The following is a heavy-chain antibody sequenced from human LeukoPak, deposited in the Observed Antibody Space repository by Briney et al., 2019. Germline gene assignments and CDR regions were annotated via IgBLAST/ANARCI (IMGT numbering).Heavy chain of an antibody. Sequence: PGGPLRLSCAASGFTFDDYGMSWLRHALGKGLEGGSGNDWNGGSTGYADSVKGRFTISRDNAKNSPYLQMNSLTAEDTAFYYCAREGFHGSGAPKFDYWGQGPLVTVSS. D-gene: IGHD3-10*01. CDR1: GFTFDDYG. J-gene: IGHJ4*02. CDR3: AREGFHGSGAPKFDY. CDR2: NDWNGGST. V-gene: IGHV3-20*04.